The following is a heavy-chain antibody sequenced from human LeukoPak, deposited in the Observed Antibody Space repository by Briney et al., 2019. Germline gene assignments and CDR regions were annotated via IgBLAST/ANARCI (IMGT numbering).Heavy chain of an antibody. CDR1: GGSIDSINW. Sequence: PSETLSLTCDVSGGSIDSINWWNWVRQPPGKGLEWIGEIHHDGRINYNPSLKSRVTLSVDKSKNQFSLRLNSVTAADTAMYYCARSHDHLWGNYPDYWGQGTLVTVSS. J-gene: IGHJ4*02. D-gene: IGHD3-16*02. CDR3: ARSHDHLWGNYPDY. V-gene: IGHV4/OR15-8*01. CDR2: IHHDGRI.